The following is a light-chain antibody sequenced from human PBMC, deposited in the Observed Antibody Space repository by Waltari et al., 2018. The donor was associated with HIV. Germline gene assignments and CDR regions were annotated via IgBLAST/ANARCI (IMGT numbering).Light chain of an antibody. CDR1: SSDVGGYKY. J-gene: IGLJ2*01. V-gene: IGLV2-14*01. Sequence: QSALTQPASVSGSPGPSITISCTGTSSDVGGYKYVSWYQKHPGKAPKLMIYEVNNRPSGISDRFSGSKSANTASLTISGLQADDEADYYCISFTTTNSPHVLFGGGTKLTV. CDR2: EVN. CDR3: ISFTTTNSPHVL.